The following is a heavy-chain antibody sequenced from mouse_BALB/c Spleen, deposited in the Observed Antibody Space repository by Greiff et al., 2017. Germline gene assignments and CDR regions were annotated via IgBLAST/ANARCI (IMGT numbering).Heavy chain of an antibody. CDR2: IYPGNSDT. Sequence: VQLQQSGTVLARPGASVKMSCKASGYTFTSYWMHWVKQRPGQGLEWIGAIYPGNSDTSYNQKFKGKAKLAAVTSTSTAYMELSSLTNEDSAVYYCTRTGSAWYVDVWGAGTTVTVSS. J-gene: IGHJ1*01. CDR3: TRTGSAWYVDV. V-gene: IGHV1-5*01. CDR1: GYTFTSYW.